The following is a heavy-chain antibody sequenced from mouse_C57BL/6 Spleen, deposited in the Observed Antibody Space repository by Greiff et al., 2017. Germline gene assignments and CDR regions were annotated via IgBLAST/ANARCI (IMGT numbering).Heavy chain of an antibody. CDR3: ATSTMVTTTVFDY. V-gene: IGHV1-7*01. D-gene: IGHD2-2*01. J-gene: IGHJ2*01. CDR2: INPSGGYT. Sequence: VQLQQSGAELAKPGASVKLSCTASGYTFTSYWLHWVNQRPGKGLEWIGYINPSGGYTKYNQNFKDKATLTADKSSSTAYIQLSSLTYHYSAVYCCATSTMVTTTVFDYWGQGTTLTVSS. CDR1: GYTFTSYW.